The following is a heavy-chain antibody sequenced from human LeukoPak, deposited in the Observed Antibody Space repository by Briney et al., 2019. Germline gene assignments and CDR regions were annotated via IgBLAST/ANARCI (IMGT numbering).Heavy chain of an antibody. CDR2: TYYRSKWNN. J-gene: IGHJ4*02. D-gene: IGHD1-1*01. CDR3: ARSQHWRYDY. CDR1: GDSVSSNTVG. V-gene: IGHV6-1*01. Sequence: SQTLSLTCAISGDSVSSNTVGWHWIRQSPSRGLEWLGRTYYRSKWNNDYAISVKSRITINSDTSKNQFSLQLNSVTPEDTAVYYCARSQHWRYDYWGQGTLVTVSS.